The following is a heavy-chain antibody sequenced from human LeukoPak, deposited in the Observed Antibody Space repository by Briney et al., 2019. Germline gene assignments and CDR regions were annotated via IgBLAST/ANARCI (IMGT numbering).Heavy chain of an antibody. CDR3: AKYTSGTSYRGLDQ. CDR1: GISFSSSA. D-gene: IGHD3-10*01. J-gene: IGHJ4*02. CDR2: ISGSGVGT. V-gene: IGHV3-23*01. Sequence: GGSLRLSCAASGISFSSSAMSWVRQAPGKGLEWVSAISGSGVGTFYADSVKGRFTISRDDSKNTVYLQMNSLRAEDTAVYSCAKYTSGTSYRGLDQWGQGTLVTVSS.